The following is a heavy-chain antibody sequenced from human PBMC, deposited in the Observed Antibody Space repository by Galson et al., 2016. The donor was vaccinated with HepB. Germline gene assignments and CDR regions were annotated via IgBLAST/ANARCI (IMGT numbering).Heavy chain of an antibody. CDR2: ISVSGGTYT. V-gene: IGHV3-21*01. J-gene: IGHJ3*02. CDR1: GFTFSNYA. CDR3: ASERLDSSGYSYPDAFEI. D-gene: IGHD3-22*01. Sequence: SLRLSCAASGFTFSNYAMNWVRQAPGKGLEWVSDISVSGGTYTYYADSVKGRFTVSRDNAKNSLYLQINNLRAEDTALYYCASERLDSSGYSYPDAFEIWGLGTMVTVSS.